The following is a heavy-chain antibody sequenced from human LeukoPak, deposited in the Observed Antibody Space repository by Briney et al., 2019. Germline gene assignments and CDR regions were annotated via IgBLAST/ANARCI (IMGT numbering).Heavy chain of an antibody. D-gene: IGHD4-11*01. Sequence: PSETLSLTCAVYGGSFSGYYWSWIRQPPGKGLEWIGEINHSGSTNYNPSLKSRVTISVDTSKNQFSLKLSSVTAADTAVYYCAREATTVTTFGSNYYYYGMDVWGQGTTVTVSS. CDR1: GGSFSGYY. V-gene: IGHV4-34*01. CDR3: AREATTVTTFGSNYYYYGMDV. J-gene: IGHJ6*02. CDR2: INHSGST.